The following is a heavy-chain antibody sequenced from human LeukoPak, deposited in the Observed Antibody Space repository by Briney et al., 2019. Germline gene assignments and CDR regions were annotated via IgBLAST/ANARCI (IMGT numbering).Heavy chain of an antibody. CDR2: IYPGDSDT. Sequence: GESLKISCKGSGYSFTSYWIGWVRQMPGKGLEWMGVIYPGDSDTRYSPSFQGQVTISADKSISTAYLQWSSLKASDTAMYYCARLRPDSSGYYYKYFDYWGQGTLVTVSS. D-gene: IGHD3-22*01. J-gene: IGHJ4*02. V-gene: IGHV5-51*01. CDR3: ARLRPDSSGYYYKYFDY. CDR1: GYSFTSYW.